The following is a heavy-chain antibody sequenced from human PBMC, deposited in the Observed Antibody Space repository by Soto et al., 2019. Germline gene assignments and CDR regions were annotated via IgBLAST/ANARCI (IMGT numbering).Heavy chain of an antibody. CDR3: ARGDSSGFSDY. CDR2: INPNSGGT. J-gene: IGHJ4*02. CDR1: GYTFTGYY. V-gene: IGHV1-2*02. D-gene: IGHD3-22*01. Sequence: ASVKVSCKASGYTFTGYYMHWVRQAPGQGLEWMGWINPNSGGTNYAQKFQGRVTITADESTSTAYMELSSLRSEDTAVYYCARGDSSGFSDYWGQGTLVTVSS.